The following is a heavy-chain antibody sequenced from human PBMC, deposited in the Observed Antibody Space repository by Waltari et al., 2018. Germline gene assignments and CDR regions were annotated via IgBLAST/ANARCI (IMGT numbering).Heavy chain of an antibody. V-gene: IGHV4-34*01. CDR2: INHSGRT. J-gene: IGHJ4*02. D-gene: IGHD3-16*01. CDR3: ARSPWFLGDQDFDY. Sequence: QVQLQQWGAGLLKPSETLSLTCAVYGGSFSGSYWSWIRPPPGKGLEWIGEINHSGRTNYNPSLKSRVTISVDTSKNQFSLKLSSVTAADTAVYYCARSPWFLGDQDFDYWGQGTLVTVSS. CDR1: GGSFSGSY.